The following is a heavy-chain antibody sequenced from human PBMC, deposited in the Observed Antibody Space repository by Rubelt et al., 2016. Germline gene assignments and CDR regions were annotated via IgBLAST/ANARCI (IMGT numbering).Heavy chain of an antibody. J-gene: IGHJ6*03. CDR3: ARGGATPHYYMDV. CDR1: GYTFTSYG. V-gene: IGHV1-18*01. D-gene: IGHD2-15*01. CDR2: ISAYNGNT. Sequence: QVQLVQSGAEVKKPGASVKVSCKASGYTFTSYGISWVRQSPGQGLEWMGWISAYNGNTNYAQRLQGRDTMTKGTSTGTVYMGLRSLRSDDTAVYYCARGGATPHYYMDVWGKGTTVTVSS.